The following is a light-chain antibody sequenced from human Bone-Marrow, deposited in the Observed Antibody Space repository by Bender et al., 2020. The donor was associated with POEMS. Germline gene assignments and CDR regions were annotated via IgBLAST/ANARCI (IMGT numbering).Light chain of an antibody. Sequence: QSVLTQPPSASGTPGQRATISSSGSDSNVRDNYVSWYQQLPGTAPKLLIYSTSQRPSGVPDRFSGSKSGTSASLAISGLRSEDEADYYCAAWDDGLSGLYVFGTGTIVTVL. CDR1: DSNVRDNY. CDR2: STS. V-gene: IGLV1-47*01. J-gene: IGLJ1*01. CDR3: AAWDDGLSGLYV.